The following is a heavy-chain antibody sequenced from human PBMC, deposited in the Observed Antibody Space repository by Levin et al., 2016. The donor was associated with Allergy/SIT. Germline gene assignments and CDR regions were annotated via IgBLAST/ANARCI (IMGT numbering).Heavy chain of an antibody. Sequence: SETLSLTCAVYGGSFSGYYWSWIRQPPGKGLEWIGEINHSGSTNYNPSLKSRVTISVDTSKNQFSLKLSSVTAADTAVYYCARQVDTYYYGSGSYYKGRSDYWGQGTLVTVSS. V-gene: IGHV4-34*01. CDR1: GGSFSGYY. D-gene: IGHD3-10*01. CDR2: INHSGST. J-gene: IGHJ4*02. CDR3: ARQVDTYYYGSGSYYKGRSDY.